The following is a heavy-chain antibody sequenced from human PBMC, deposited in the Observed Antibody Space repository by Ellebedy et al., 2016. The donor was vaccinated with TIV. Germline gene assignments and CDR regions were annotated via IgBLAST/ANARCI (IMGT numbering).Heavy chain of an antibody. D-gene: IGHD3-22*01. Sequence: AASVKVSCKASGYTFTSYGISWVRQAPGQGLEWMGWISAYNGNTNYAQKLQGRVTMTTDTSTSTAYMELRSLRSDDTAVYYCARDRGSITMKIPPYKPSGMDVWGQGTTVTVSS. CDR2: ISAYNGNT. CDR3: ARDRGSITMKIPPYKPSGMDV. CDR1: GYTFTSYG. J-gene: IGHJ6*02. V-gene: IGHV1-18*04.